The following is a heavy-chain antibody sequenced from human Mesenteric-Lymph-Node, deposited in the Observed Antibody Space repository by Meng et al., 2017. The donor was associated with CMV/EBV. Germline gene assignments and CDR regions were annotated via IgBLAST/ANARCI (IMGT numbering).Heavy chain of an antibody. D-gene: IGHD3-10*01. CDR3: ARVGGLLWFGELYIRSAEFDY. CDR1: FRCCY. CDR2: LNHRGST. V-gene: IGHV4-34*01. Sequence: FRCCYCSWNRQPPGKGLEWIGELNHRGSTNYNPSLKSRVTISVDTSKNQFSLKLSSVTAADTAVYYCARVGGLLWFGELYIRSAEFDYWGQGTLVTVSS. J-gene: IGHJ4*02.